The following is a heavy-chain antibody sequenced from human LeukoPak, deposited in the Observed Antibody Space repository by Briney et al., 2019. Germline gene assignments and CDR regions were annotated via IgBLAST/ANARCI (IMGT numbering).Heavy chain of an antibody. CDR3: AKDGENCSGGSCYGYHGPFDY. V-gene: IGHV3-23*01. Sequence: GGSLRLYCAAAGFTFSSYAMSGVRQAPGKGLEWVSAISGSGGSTYYADSVKGRFTISRDNSKNTLYLQMNGLRAEDTVVYYCAKDGENCSGGSCYGYHGPFDYWGQGTLVTVSS. J-gene: IGHJ4*02. CDR2: ISGSGGST. D-gene: IGHD2-15*01. CDR1: GFTFSSYA.